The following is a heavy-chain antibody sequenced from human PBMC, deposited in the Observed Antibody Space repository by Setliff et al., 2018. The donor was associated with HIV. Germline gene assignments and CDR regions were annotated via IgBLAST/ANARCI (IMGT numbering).Heavy chain of an antibody. Sequence: PGGSLRLSCAASGITFSSYAMSWVRQAPGKGLEWVSGISGSGGSTYYADSVKGRFTISRDNSKNTLYLQMNSLRAEDTAVYYCARDPEPTGFSGSFGYWGQGTLVTVSS. J-gene: IGHJ4*02. V-gene: IGHV3-23*01. CDR2: ISGSGGST. CDR3: ARDPEPTGFSGSFGY. CDR1: GITFSSYA. D-gene: IGHD1-26*01.